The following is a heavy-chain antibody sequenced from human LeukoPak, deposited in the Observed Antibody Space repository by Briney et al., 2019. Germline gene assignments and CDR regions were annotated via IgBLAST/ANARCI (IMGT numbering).Heavy chain of an antibody. D-gene: IGHD3-3*01. V-gene: IGHV1-8*01. Sequence: ASVTVSCTASGYTFTSYDINWVRQATGQGLECMGWMNPNSGNTGHAQKFPGKPPMNRTTSLSTDYMDMSSLKSQDTAVYYCARAPLAGFWSAYYRNWFDPWGQGTLVTVSS. CDR1: GYTFTSYD. J-gene: IGHJ5*02. CDR3: ARAPLAGFWSAYYRNWFDP. CDR2: MNPNSGNT.